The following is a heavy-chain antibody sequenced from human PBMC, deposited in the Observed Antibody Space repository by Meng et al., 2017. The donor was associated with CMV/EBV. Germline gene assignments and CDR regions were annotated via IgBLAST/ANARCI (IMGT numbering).Heavy chain of an antibody. D-gene: IGHD2-2*01. V-gene: IGHV3-21*01. CDR2: ISSSSSYI. Sequence: GGSLRLSCAASGFTFSSYSMNWVRQAPGKGPEWVSSISSSSSYIYYADSVKGRFTISRDNAKNSLYLQMNSLRAEDTAVYYCARMEGYCSSTSCNYYYYGMDVWGQGTTVTVSS. CDR3: ARMEGYCSSTSCNYYYYGMDV. J-gene: IGHJ6*02. CDR1: GFTFSSYS.